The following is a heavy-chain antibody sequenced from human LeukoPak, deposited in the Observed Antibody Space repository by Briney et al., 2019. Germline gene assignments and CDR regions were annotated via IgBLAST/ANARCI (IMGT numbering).Heavy chain of an antibody. J-gene: IGHJ4*02. V-gene: IGHV1-2*02. CDR1: GCTFTGYY. Sequence: ASVKVSCKASGCTFTGYYMHWVRQAPGQGLEWMGWINPNSGGTNYAQKFQGRVTTTRDTSISTAYMELSRLRSDDTAVYYCARPRYCTNGVCYPIFDYWGQGTLVTVSS. D-gene: IGHD2-8*01. CDR2: INPNSGGT. CDR3: ARPRYCTNGVCYPIFDY.